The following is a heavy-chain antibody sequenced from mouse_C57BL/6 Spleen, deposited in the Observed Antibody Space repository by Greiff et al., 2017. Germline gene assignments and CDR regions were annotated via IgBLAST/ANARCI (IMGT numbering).Heavy chain of an antibody. CDR3: AREGDCYGSSSDV. CDR2: IYPSDSET. J-gene: IGHJ1*03. V-gene: IGHV1-61*01. D-gene: IGHD1-1*01. CDR1: GYTFTSYW. Sequence: QVQLQQPGAELVRPGSSVKLSCKASGYTFTSYWMDWVKQRPGQGLEWIGNIYPSDSETHYNQKFKDKATLTVDKSSSTAYMQLSSLTSEDSAVYYCAREGDCYGSSSDVWGTGTTVTVSS.